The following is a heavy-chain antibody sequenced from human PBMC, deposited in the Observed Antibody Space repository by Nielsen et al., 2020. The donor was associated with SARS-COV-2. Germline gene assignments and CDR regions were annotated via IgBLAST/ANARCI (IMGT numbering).Heavy chain of an antibody. J-gene: IGHJ4*02. CDR2: ISSSSSYI. V-gene: IGHV3-21*01. CDR3: ARVLAAGTFSSTANFDY. D-gene: IGHD6-13*01. CDR1: GFTFSSYG. Sequence: GESLKISCAASGFTFSSYGMNWVRQAPGKGLEWVSSISSSSSYIYYADSVKGRFTISRDNAKNSLYLQMNSLRAEDTAVYYCARVLAAGTFSSTANFDYWGQGTLVTVSS.